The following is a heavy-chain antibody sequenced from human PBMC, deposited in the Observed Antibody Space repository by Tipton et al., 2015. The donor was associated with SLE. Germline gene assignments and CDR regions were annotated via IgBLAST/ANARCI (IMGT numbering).Heavy chain of an antibody. CDR3: SAANSPRDYYMDV. J-gene: IGHJ6*03. CDR1: GGTFTNYA. V-gene: IGHV1-69*06. D-gene: IGHD2/OR15-2a*01. Sequence: QLVQSGAEVKKPGSSVRVSCKTSGGTFTNYAFNWVRQAPGQGLEWVGKIVPLFGTTDYAPNFQGRVTFTADKSTKTAYMEVSSLTSADSAVYYCSAANSPRDYYMDVWGKGTAVSVSS. CDR2: IVPLFGTT.